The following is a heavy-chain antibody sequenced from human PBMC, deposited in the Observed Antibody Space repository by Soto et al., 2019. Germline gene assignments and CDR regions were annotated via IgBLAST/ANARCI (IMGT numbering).Heavy chain of an antibody. J-gene: IGHJ4*02. CDR1: GFTFSSYS. V-gene: IGHV3-48*01. D-gene: IGHD3-3*01. CDR2: ISSSSSTI. Sequence: GGSLRLSCAASGFTFSSYSMNWVRQAPGKGLEWVSYISSSSSTIYYADSVKGRFTISRDNAKNSLYLQMNSLRAEDTAVYYCAKDPPLRFLEWFPEHYWGQGTLVTVSS. CDR3: AKDPPLRFLEWFPEHY.